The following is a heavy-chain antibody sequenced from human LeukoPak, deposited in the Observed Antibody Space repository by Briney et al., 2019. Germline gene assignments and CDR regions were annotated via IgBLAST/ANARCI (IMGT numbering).Heavy chain of an antibody. CDR1: GYTFTSYD. J-gene: IGHJ4*02. V-gene: IGHV1-8*01. D-gene: IGHD3-10*01. CDR2: MNPNSGNT. Sequence: ASVKVSCKASGYTFTSYDINWVRQATGQGLEWMGWMNPNSGNTGYAQKFQGRVTMTRNTTISTAYMELSSLRSEDTAVYYCARDSSGSAISYFDYWGQGTLVTVSS. CDR3: ARDSSGSAISYFDY.